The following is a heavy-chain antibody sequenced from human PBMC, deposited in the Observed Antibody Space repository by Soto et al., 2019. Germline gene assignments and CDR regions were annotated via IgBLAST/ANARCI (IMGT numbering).Heavy chain of an antibody. J-gene: IGHJ5*02. CDR1: GGSFSGCY. D-gene: IGHD2-2*01. V-gene: IGHV4-34*01. Sequence: PSETLSLTCAVYGGSFSGCYWSWIRQPPGKGLEWIGEINHSGSTNYNPSLKSRVTISVDTSKNQFSLKLSSVTAADTAVYYCASSLGYCSSTSCYDGGWFDPWGQGTLVTVSS. CDR2: INHSGST. CDR3: ASSLGYCSSTSCYDGGWFDP.